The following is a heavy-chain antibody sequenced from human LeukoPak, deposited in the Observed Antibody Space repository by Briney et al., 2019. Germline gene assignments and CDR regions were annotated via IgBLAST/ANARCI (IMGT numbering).Heavy chain of an antibody. CDR1: GGSISSYY. V-gene: IGHV4-59*01. CDR3: ARVLTGPYYYDSSGYKYYFDY. Sequence: SATLSLTCTVSGGSISSYYWSWLRQPPGKGLEWIGYIYYSGSTNYNPSLKSRVTISVDTSKNQFSLKLSSVTAADTAVYYCARVLTGPYYYDSSGYKYYFDYWGKGTTVTVSS. J-gene: IGHJ4*03. CDR2: IYYSGST. D-gene: IGHD3-22*01.